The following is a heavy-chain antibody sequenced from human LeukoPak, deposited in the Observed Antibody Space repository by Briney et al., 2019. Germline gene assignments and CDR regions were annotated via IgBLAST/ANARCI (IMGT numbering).Heavy chain of an antibody. CDR3: ARGRGYYDSSGYYHY. Sequence: ASVKVSCKASGYTFTSYDINWVRQATGHGLEWMGWMNPNSGNTGYAQKFQGRVTMTRNTSISTAYMELSSLRSEDTAVYYCARGRGYYDSSGYYHYWGQGTLVTVSS. J-gene: IGHJ4*02. CDR1: GYTFTSYD. CDR2: MNPNSGNT. V-gene: IGHV1-8*01. D-gene: IGHD3-22*01.